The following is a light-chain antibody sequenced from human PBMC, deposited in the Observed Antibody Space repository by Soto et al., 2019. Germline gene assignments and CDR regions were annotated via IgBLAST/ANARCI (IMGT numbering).Light chain of an antibody. CDR2: DVS. CDR3: SSYTSCSTLPQV. CDR1: SSDVGDYNY. Sequence: QSALTQPASVSGSPVQSITISCTGTSSDVGDYNYVSWYQQHPGKAPKLMIYDVSNRPSGVSNRFSGSKSGNTASLTISGLQAEDEADYYCSSYTSCSTLPQVFGTGTKLTVL. J-gene: IGLJ1*01. V-gene: IGLV2-14*01.